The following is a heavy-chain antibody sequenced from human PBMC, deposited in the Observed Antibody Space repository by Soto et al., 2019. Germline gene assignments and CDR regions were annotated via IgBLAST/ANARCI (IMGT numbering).Heavy chain of an antibody. Sequence: GGSLRLSCAASGFTFSSYGMHWVRQAPGKGLEWVAVISYDGSNKYYADSVKGRFTISRDNSKNTLYLQMNSLRAEDTAVYYCAKEGSSWGMGSYWYFDLWGRGTLVTVSS. J-gene: IGHJ2*01. CDR1: GFTFSSYG. CDR2: ISYDGSNK. D-gene: IGHD6-13*01. V-gene: IGHV3-30*18. CDR3: AKEGSSWGMGSYWYFDL.